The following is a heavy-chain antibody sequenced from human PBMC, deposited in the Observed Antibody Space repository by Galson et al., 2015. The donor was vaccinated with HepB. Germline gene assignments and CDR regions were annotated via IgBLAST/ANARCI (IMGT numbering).Heavy chain of an antibody. Sequence: PALVKPTQTLTLPCTFSGFSLSTSGMCVSWIRQPPGKALEWLALIDWDDDKYYSTSLKTRLTISKDTSKNQVVLTMTNMDPVDTATYYCARLPYDFWSGYYFDYWGQGTLVTVSS. V-gene: IGHV2-70*01. J-gene: IGHJ4*02. D-gene: IGHD3-3*01. CDR2: IDWDDDK. CDR3: ARLPYDFWSGYYFDY. CDR1: GFSLSTSGMC.